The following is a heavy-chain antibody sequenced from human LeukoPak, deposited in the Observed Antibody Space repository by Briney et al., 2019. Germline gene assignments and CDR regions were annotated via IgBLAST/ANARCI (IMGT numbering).Heavy chain of an antibody. J-gene: IGHJ4*02. CDR3: TTRIFH. CDR2: ISGSGGST. Sequence: GGSLRLSCAASGFTFSSYAMSWVRQAPGKGLEWVSAISGSGGSTYYADSVKGRFTISRDDSKNTLYLQMSSLKTEDTAVYYCTTRIFHWGQGTVVTVSS. V-gene: IGHV3-23*01. CDR1: GFTFSSYA. D-gene: IGHD2/OR15-2a*01.